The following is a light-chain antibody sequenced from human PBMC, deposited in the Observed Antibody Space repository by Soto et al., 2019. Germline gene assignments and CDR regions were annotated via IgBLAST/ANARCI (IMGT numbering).Light chain of an antibody. CDR1: NNDVGGYES. CDR3: NSYTSSSLYV. Sequence: QSVLTQPASVSGSPGQSITLSCTGTNNDVGGYESVSWYQQHAGRAPRLIIYDVSNRPSGVSGRFSGSKFGNTASLTISGLRAEDEADYYCNSYTSSSLYVFGTGTKLTVL. J-gene: IGLJ1*01. CDR2: DVS. V-gene: IGLV2-14*01.